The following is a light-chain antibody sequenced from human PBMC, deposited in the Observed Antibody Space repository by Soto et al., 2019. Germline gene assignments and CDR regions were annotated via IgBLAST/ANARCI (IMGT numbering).Light chain of an antibody. J-gene: IGKJ2*01. CDR3: QGYESYSVA. CDR1: HSVNTW. V-gene: IGKV1-5*01. CDR2: DAS. Sequence: DLQMTQSPSTVSASVGDRVTITCQASHSVNTWLAWYQQKPGRAPVLLIHDASSLGNGVPSRFSGSGSGTEFTLTINTLQPDVSATCYCQGYESYSVAFGQGSKVNI.